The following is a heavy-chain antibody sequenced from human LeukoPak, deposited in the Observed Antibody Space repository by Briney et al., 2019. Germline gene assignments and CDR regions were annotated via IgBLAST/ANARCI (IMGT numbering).Heavy chain of an antibody. V-gene: IGHV3-23*01. J-gene: IGHJ6*02. CDR2: ISHSGVTT. CDR1: GFTFSGYA. Sequence: GGPLRLSCAASGFTFSGYAMSWVRQVPGKGLEWVSTISHSGVTTYYADPVRGRFTISRDNSKNTLYLQMNSLGADDTAVYYCAKDIAKNSPYGMDVWGQGTTVTVSS. D-gene: IGHD6-13*01. CDR3: AKDIAKNSPYGMDV.